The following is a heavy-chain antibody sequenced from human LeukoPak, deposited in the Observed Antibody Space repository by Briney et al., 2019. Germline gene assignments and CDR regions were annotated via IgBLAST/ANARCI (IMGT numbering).Heavy chain of an antibody. CDR2: ISWNSGSI. J-gene: IGHJ3*02. CDR3: ARSYTYLGAFDI. V-gene: IGHV3-9*01. CDR1: GFTFDDYA. D-gene: IGHD1-14*01. Sequence: PGRSLRLSCAASGFTFDDYAMHWVRQAPGKGLEWVSGISWNSGSIGYADSVKDRFTISRDNAKNSLYLQMNSLRAEDTALYYCARSYTYLGAFDIWGQGTMVTVSS.